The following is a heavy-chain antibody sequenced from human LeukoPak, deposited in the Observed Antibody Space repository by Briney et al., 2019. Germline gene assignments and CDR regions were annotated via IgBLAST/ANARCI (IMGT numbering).Heavy chain of an antibody. CDR3: AKEGVDNSSSWYYYYYYYMDV. J-gene: IGHJ6*03. CDR1: GFTFSSYS. CDR2: ISSSSSYI. Sequence: GGSLRLSCAASGFTFSSYSMNWVRQAPGKGLEWVSSISSSSSYIYYADSVKGRFTISGDNAKNSLYLQMDSLRAEDTAVYYCAKEGVDNSSSWYYYYYYYMDVWGKGTTVTISS. V-gene: IGHV3-21*01. D-gene: IGHD6-13*01.